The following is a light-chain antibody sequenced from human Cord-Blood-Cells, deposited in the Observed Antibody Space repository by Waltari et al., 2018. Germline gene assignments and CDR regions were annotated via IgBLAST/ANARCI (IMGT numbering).Light chain of an antibody. V-gene: IGKV3-11*01. J-gene: IGKJ3*01. CDR1: QRVSSY. CDR3: QQRSNWPPLLT. Sequence: EIVLTQSPATLSSSPGVSAPLSCRASQRVSSYLACYQQKPGQAPRLLIYDASNRATGIPARFSGSGSGTDFTLTISSLEPEDFAVYYCQQRSNWPPLLTFGPGTKVDIK. CDR2: DAS.